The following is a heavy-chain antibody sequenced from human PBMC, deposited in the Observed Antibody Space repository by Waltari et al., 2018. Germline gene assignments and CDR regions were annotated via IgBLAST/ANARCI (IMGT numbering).Heavy chain of an antibody. CDR1: GWSFGGNY. Sequence: QVQLQQWGAGLLKPSDTLSLTCAVYGWSFGGNYWNWIRQPPGKGLEWIGEINHSGAATYNPSLKSRVTISIDTSKNQFSLKLNSVTAADTAVYYCARGPDRAKAGIDWGQGTLVTVSS. D-gene: IGHD5-18*01. CDR3: ARGPDRAKAGID. CDR2: INHSGAA. V-gene: IGHV4-34*01. J-gene: IGHJ4*02.